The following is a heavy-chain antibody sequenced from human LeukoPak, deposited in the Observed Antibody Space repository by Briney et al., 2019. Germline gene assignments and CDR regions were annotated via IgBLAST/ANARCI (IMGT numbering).Heavy chain of an antibody. CDR2: IYPGESDT. CDR1: GYSFSGYW. D-gene: IGHD3-10*01. Sequence: GESLKISCKGSGYSFSGYWIGWVRQMPGKGLEWMGFIYPGESDTRYSPSFQGQVTISADKSISTAYLQWRSLKASDTAMYYCARNRGDNTFDYWGQGILVTVSS. V-gene: IGHV5-51*01. CDR3: ARNRGDNTFDY. J-gene: IGHJ4*02.